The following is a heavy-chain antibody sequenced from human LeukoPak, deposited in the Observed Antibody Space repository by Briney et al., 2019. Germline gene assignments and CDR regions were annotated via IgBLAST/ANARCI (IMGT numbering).Heavy chain of an antibody. Sequence: GASVKVSCKASGYTFTSYDINWVRQATGQGLEWMGWMNPNSGNTGYAQKFQGRVTMTRNTSISTAYMELSSLRSEDTAVYYCARSVSLGILHHYYMDVWGKGTTVTVSS. CDR1: GYTFTSYD. CDR3: ARSVSLGILHHYYMDV. CDR2: MNPNSGNT. D-gene: IGHD5/OR15-5a*01. J-gene: IGHJ6*03. V-gene: IGHV1-8*01.